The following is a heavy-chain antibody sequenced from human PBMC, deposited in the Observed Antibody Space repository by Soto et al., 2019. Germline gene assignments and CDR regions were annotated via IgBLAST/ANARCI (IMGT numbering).Heavy chain of an antibody. CDR2: IFYDGSRK. V-gene: IGHV3-33*01. D-gene: IGHD5-12*01. CDR1: GFTFSTYG. CDR3: ARGQAEIVAAPIDGNALSNWFDP. J-gene: IGHJ5*02. Sequence: VQLVESGGGVVQPGRSLRLSCAASGFTFSTYGIHWVRQAPGKGLERVAAIFYDGSRKFYTDSVKGRFTISRDNSKNTVYLEMNGLRAEDTAVYYCARGQAEIVAAPIDGNALSNWFDPWGQGTLVTVSS.